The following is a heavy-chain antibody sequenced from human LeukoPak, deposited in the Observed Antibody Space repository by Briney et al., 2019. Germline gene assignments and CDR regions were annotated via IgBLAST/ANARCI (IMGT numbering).Heavy chain of an antibody. D-gene: IGHD2-15*01. Sequence: GGSLRLSCAASGFTFSTYAMSWVRQTPGKGPEWVAAISGDNPGTYHANSVKGRFTISRDNSKNTLHLQMSGLRAEDTARYYCAKAPVGHCSGAFCYHFDSWGQGTLVTVPS. CDR2: ISGDNPGT. J-gene: IGHJ4*02. CDR1: GFTFSTYA. CDR3: AKAPVGHCSGAFCYHFDS. V-gene: IGHV3-23*01.